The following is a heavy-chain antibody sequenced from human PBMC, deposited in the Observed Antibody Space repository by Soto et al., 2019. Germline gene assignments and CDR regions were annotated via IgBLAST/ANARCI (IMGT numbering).Heavy chain of an antibody. CDR3: AFGYGISWYVR. V-gene: IGHV4-59*01. CDR1: GGSISSYN. J-gene: IGHJ4*02. D-gene: IGHD6-13*01. CDR2: ITYSGST. Sequence: QVQLQESGPGLVKPSETLSLTCTVSGGSISSYNWSWIRQPPGKGLEWIGSITYSGSTNYNPSLKSRVTISVHTSKNQFSLKLSSVTAADTAVYYCAFGYGISWYVRWGQGTMVTVSS.